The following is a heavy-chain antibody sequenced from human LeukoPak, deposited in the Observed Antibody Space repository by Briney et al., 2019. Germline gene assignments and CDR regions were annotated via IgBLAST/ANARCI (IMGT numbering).Heavy chain of an antibody. D-gene: IGHD2-15*01. CDR3: ARPISRGGAFGI. J-gene: IGHJ3*02. Sequence: SETLSLTCTVSGGSISSYYWSWIRQPPGKGLEWIGYIYYSGSTNYNPSLKSRVTISVDTSKNQFSLKLSSVTAADTAVYYCARPISRGGAFGIWGQGTMVTVSS. CDR1: GGSISSYY. CDR2: IYYSGST. V-gene: IGHV4-59*08.